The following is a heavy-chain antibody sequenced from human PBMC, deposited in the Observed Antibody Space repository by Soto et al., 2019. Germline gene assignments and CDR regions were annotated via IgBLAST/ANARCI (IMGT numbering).Heavy chain of an antibody. CDR2: IGSTGDT. CDR1: GFTFSNFD. CDR3: ARSIYYGLDV. V-gene: IGHV3-13*01. Sequence: GGSLRLSCAASGFTFSNFDMHWVRQGTGKGLEWVSAIGSTGDTYYAGSVRGRCTISRENAKNSFYLQMSNLRAGDTGVYYCARSIYYGLDVWGQGTPVTVSS. D-gene: IGHD2-21*01. J-gene: IGHJ6*02.